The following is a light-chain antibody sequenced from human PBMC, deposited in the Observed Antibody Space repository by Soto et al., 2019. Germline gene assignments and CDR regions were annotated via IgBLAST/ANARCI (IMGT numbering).Light chain of an antibody. Sequence: QSVLTQPPSASGTPGQRVTISCSGSSSNIGSNYVYWYQQLPGTAPKLLIYRNNQRPSGLPDRFSGSKSGTSASLAISGLRSEDEADYYCAAWDDSLSADVVFGGGTKLTVL. CDR1: SSNIGSNY. V-gene: IGLV1-47*01. CDR3: AAWDDSLSADVV. J-gene: IGLJ2*01. CDR2: RNN.